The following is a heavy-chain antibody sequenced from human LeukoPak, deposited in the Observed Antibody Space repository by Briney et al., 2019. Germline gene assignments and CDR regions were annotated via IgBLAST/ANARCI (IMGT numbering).Heavy chain of an antibody. J-gene: IGHJ4*02. D-gene: IGHD6-6*01. CDR1: GFTFDDYA. V-gene: IGHV3-9*01. CDR2: ISWNSGSI. Sequence: GRSLRLSCAASGFTFDDYAMHWVRQAPGKGLEWVSGISWNSGSIGYADSVKGRFTISRDNSKNTLYLQMNSLRAEDTAVYYCAKEPGYSSSGGYDCWGQGTLVTVSS. CDR3: AKEPGYSSSGGYDC.